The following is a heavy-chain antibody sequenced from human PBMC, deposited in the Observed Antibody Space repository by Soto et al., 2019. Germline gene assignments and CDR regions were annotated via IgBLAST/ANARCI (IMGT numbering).Heavy chain of an antibody. CDR1: GFTFSSYS. Sequence: EVQLVESGGGLVKPGGSLRLSCAASGFTFSSYSMNWVRQAPGKGLEWVSSISSSSSYIYYADSVKGRFTISRDNAKNSLYLQMNSLRAEDTAVYYCARDGALGGDHYYYYGMDVWGQGTTVTVSS. D-gene: IGHD1-26*01. J-gene: IGHJ6*02. V-gene: IGHV3-21*01. CDR2: ISSSSSYI. CDR3: ARDGALGGDHYYYYGMDV.